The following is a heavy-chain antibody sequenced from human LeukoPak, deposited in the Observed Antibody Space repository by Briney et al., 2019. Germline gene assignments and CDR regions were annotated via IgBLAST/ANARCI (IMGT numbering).Heavy chain of an antibody. CDR2: ISYDGSNK. CDR3: ARVDVVVPAALFMYYYYGMDV. D-gene: IGHD2-2*01. V-gene: IGHV3-30*04. Sequence: GGSLRLSCAASGFTFSSYAMHWVRQAPGKGLEWVAVISYDGSNKYYADSVKGRFTISRDNSKNTLYLQMNSLRAEDTAVYYCARVDVVVPAALFMYYYYGMDVWGQGTTVTVSS. J-gene: IGHJ6*02. CDR1: GFTFSSYA.